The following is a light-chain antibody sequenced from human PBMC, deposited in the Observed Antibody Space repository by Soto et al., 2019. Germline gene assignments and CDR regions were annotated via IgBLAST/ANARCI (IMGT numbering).Light chain of an antibody. V-gene: IGKV3-20*01. CDR2: DAS. J-gene: IGKJ1*01. Sequence: EIVLTQSPATLSLSPGERANISCRASQSFTTYLAWYQQKPGQAPRLLIYDASDRATGIPDRFSGSGSGTDFTLTISRLEPEDFAVYYCQQYGSSGTFGQGTKVDIK. CDR1: QSFTTY. CDR3: QQYGSSGT.